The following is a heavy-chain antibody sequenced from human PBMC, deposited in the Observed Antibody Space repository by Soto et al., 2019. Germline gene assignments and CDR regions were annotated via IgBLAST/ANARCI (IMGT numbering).Heavy chain of an antibody. Sequence: GGSLRLSCAASGFTFSSYGMHWVRQAPGKGLEWVAVISYDGSNKYYADSVKGRFTISRDNSKNTLYLQMNSLRAEDTAVYYCAKDVVVGATPGLGDYYYYYGMDVWGQGTTVTVSS. D-gene: IGHD1-26*01. CDR2: ISYDGSNK. CDR3: AKDVVVGATPGLGDYYYYYGMDV. V-gene: IGHV3-30*18. J-gene: IGHJ6*02. CDR1: GFTFSSYG.